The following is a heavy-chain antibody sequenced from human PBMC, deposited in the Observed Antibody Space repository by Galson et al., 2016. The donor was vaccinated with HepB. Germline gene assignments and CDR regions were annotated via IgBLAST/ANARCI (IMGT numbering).Heavy chain of an antibody. CDR1: GGSLSSGDYA. CDR2: IYHSKNT. J-gene: IGHJ4*02. D-gene: IGHD1-26*01. Sequence: TLSLTCAVSGGSLSSGDYAWGWIRQPPGQGLEWIGFIYHSKNTYYNPSLESRVTLSLDTSKQQFFLSLRSVTAADTAIYYCASESGTCAFDSWGQGILVTVSS. V-gene: IGHV4-30-2*01. CDR3: ASESGTCAFDS.